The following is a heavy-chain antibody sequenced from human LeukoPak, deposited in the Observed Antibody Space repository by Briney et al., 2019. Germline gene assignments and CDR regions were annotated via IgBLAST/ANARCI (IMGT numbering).Heavy chain of an antibody. CDR3: ARAQRATTTFDS. D-gene: IGHD5-24*01. V-gene: IGHV5-51*01. CDR2: IYPGDSDT. J-gene: IGHJ4*02. Sequence: GESLKISGKGSGYSFTSYWIGWVRQIPGKGLEWMGIIYPGDSDTRYSLSFQGQVTISADKSISTAYLQWSSLKAADTAMYYCARAQRATTTFDSWGQGTLGTVSS. CDR1: GYSFTSYW.